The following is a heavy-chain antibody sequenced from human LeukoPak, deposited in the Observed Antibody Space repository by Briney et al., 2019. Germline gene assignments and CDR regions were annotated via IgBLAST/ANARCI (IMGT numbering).Heavy chain of an antibody. CDR1: GFTFSSYS. CDR3: ARMAGTANFDY. D-gene: IGHD6-19*01. V-gene: IGHV3-21*01. J-gene: IGHJ4*02. CDR2: ISSSSSYI. Sequence: AGGSLRLSCAASGFTFSSYSMNWVRQAPGKELEWVSSISSSSSYIYYADSVKGRFTISRDNAKNSLYLQMNSLRAEDTAVYYCARMAGTANFDYWGQGTLVTVSS.